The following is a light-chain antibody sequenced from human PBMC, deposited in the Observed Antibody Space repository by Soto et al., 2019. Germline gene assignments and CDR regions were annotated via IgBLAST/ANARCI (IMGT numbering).Light chain of an antibody. Sequence: QSALTQPRPVSGSPGQSVTISCTGTSSDVGGYKYVSWYQQHPGKAPKLMIYDVSKRPSGVPDRFSGSKSGNTAPLTISGLQAEDEADYYCCSYAGSYTRVFGGGTQLTVL. V-gene: IGLV2-11*01. J-gene: IGLJ7*01. CDR3: CSYAGSYTRV. CDR1: SSDVGGYKY. CDR2: DVS.